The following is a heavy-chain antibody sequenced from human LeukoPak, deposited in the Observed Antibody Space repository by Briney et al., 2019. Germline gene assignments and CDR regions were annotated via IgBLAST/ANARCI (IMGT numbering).Heavy chain of an antibody. J-gene: IGHJ6*03. CDR1: GFTFSSYW. V-gene: IGHV3-7*01. D-gene: IGHD5-18*01. CDR3: ATSPGTAMVYYYMDV. Sequence: GGSLRLSCAASGFTFSSYWMSWVRQAPGKGLEWVANIKQDGSEKYYVDSVKGRFTISRDNAKNSLYLQMNSLRAEDTAVYYCATSPGTAMVYYYMDVWGKGTTVTISS. CDR2: IKQDGSEK.